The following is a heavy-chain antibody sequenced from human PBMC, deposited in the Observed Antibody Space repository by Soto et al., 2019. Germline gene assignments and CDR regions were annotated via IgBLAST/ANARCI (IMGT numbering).Heavy chain of an antibody. D-gene: IGHD2-15*01. J-gene: IGHJ5*02. CDR2: INHDNGNT. CDR1: GYTFTRYT. CDR3: ARGIATGQLDP. V-gene: IGHV1-3*01. Sequence: QVQLVQSGAEVKKPGASVKISCKASGYTFTRYTMNWVRQAPGQRLEWMGWINHDNGNTKSSQTFQDRVIITRDTSASTAYMDLGSLRSEDTAVYYCARGIATGQLDPWGQGTLVTVSS.